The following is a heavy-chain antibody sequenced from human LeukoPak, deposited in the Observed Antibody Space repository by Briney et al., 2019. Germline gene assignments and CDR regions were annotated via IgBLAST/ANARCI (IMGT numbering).Heavy chain of an antibody. CDR3: ARTGVWFRELSHLPD. Sequence: ASVKVSCKASGYTFIGYYIHWVRQAPGQGLEWMGWINPNSGDTNYAQKFQGGVTMTRDTSISTAYMGLSSLISDDTAFYYCARTGVWFRELSHLPDWGQGTLVTVSS. V-gene: IGHV1-2*02. D-gene: IGHD3-10*01. CDR1: GYTFIGYY. CDR2: INPNSGDT. J-gene: IGHJ4*02.